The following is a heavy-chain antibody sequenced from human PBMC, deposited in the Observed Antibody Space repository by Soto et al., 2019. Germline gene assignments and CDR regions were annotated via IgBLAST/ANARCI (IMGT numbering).Heavy chain of an antibody. CDR2: IGHSGGT. V-gene: IGHV4-34*01. CDR3: TRGAQYTYCLD. J-gene: IGHJ4*02. D-gene: IGHD2-2*02. Sequence: QVQLQQWGAGLLQPSEPLSLSCALYGGSFSAYYLAWIRQTPGKGLEWIGEIGHSGGTRYSPSFKIRVTMSIDTSTRQIALKLTSGTAADTAVYYCTRGAQYTYCLDWGQGTLVTVSS. CDR1: GGSFSAYY.